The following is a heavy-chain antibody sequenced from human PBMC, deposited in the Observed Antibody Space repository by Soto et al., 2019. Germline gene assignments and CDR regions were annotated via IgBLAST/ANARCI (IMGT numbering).Heavy chain of an antibody. CDR2: ISASGSRT. CDR3: GKDPNGDYVGGFEF. D-gene: IGHD4-17*01. J-gene: IGHJ3*01. Sequence: EVQLLESGGGLVQPGGSLTLSCAASGFIFNNYAMSWVRQAPGKGLEWVSGISASGSRTFYADSVKGRFTVSRSFSKNTLCLQMDSLGAEDTAVYFCGKDPNGDYVGGFEFWGPGTMVTGSS. CDR1: GFIFNNYA. V-gene: IGHV3-23*01.